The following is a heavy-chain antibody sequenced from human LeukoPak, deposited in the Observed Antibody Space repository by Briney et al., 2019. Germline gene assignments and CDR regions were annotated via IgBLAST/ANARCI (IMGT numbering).Heavy chain of an antibody. Sequence: PGGSLRLSCAASGISFSKYAMSWVRQAPGKGLQWVSAIGGSGGNIYYADSVKGRFTISRDNSKNTLYLQMNSLRAEDTAVYYCAKAPKATTVTTWGQGTLVTVSS. CDR2: IGGSGGNI. CDR1: GISFSKYA. J-gene: IGHJ5*02. V-gene: IGHV3-23*01. D-gene: IGHD4-11*01. CDR3: AKAPKATTVTT.